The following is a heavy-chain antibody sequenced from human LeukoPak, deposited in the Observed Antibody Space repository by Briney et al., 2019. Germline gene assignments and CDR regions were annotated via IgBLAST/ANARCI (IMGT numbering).Heavy chain of an antibody. V-gene: IGHV1-69*05. CDR1: GGTFSSYA. D-gene: IGHD1-26*01. J-gene: IGHJ4*02. CDR3: ARRGVGLLDY. CDR2: IIPIFGTA. Sequence: SVKVSCKASGGTFSSYAFSWVRQAPGQGLGWMGGIIPIFGTANYAQKFQGRVTITTDESTSTAYMELSSLRSEDTAVYYCARRGVGLLDYWGQGTLVTVSS.